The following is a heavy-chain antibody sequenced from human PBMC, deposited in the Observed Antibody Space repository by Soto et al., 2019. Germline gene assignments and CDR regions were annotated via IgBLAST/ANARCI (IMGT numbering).Heavy chain of an antibody. D-gene: IGHD3-10*01. CDR2: INPNSGGT. Sequence: QVQLVQSGAEVKKPGASVKVSCKASGYTFTGYYMHWVRQAPGQGLEWMGWINPNSGGTNYAQKFQGWVTMTRDTSISTAYRELSRLRSDDTAVYYCARVRVRGVIRDAFDIWGQGTMVTVSS. J-gene: IGHJ3*02. CDR3: ARVRVRGVIRDAFDI. CDR1: GYTFTGYY. V-gene: IGHV1-2*04.